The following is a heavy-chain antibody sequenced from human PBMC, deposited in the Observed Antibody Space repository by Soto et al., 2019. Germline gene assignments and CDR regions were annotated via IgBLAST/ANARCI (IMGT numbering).Heavy chain of an antibody. D-gene: IGHD1-7*01. CDR2: IIPIFGTA. J-gene: IGHJ4*02. CDR1: GGTFSSYA. V-gene: IGHV1-69*12. CDR3: ARVRIGTTSYYFDY. Sequence: QVQLVQSGAEVKKPGSSVKVSCKASGGTFSSYAISWVRQAPGQGLEWMGGIIPIFGTANYAQKFQGRVTITADESMSTAYMELSSLRSEDTAVYYCARVRIGTTSYYFDYWGQGTLVTVSS.